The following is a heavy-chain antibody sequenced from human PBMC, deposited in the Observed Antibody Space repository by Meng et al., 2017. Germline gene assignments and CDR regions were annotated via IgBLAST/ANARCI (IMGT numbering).Heavy chain of an antibody. CDR1: GDSVSSNSAA. V-gene: IGHV6-1*01. D-gene: IGHD2-15*01. J-gene: IGHJ4*02. CDR2: TYYRSKWYN. CDR3: ARAYCSGGSCEFDY. Sequence: VHLQQSGQGLVKPSQTLSLTCAISGDSVSSNSAAWNWIRQSPSRGLEWLGRTYYRSKWYNEYTVSVKSRITINPDTSKNQFSLQLNSVTPEDTAVYYCARAYCSGGSCEFDYWGQGTLVTVSS.